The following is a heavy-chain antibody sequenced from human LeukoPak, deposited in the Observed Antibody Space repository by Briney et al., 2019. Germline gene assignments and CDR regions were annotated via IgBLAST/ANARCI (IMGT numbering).Heavy chain of an antibody. J-gene: IGHJ6*02. D-gene: IGHD2-21*02. V-gene: IGHV4-59*08. Sequence: SETLSLTCTVSGGSISSYYWSWIRQPPGKGLEWIGYIYYSRSTNYNPSLKSRVTISVDTSKNQFSLKLSSVTAADTAVYYCARASYCGGDCYSWGNYYYYGMDVWGQGTTVTVSS. CDR1: GGSISSYY. CDR3: ARASYCGGDCYSWGNYYYYGMDV. CDR2: IYYSRST.